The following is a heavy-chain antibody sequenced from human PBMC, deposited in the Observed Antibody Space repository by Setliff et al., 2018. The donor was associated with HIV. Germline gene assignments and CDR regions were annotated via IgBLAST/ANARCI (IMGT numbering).Heavy chain of an antibody. D-gene: IGHD3-9*01. V-gene: IGHV3-11*04. Sequence: PGGSLRLSCAASGFTFSDYYMSWIRQAPGKGLEWVSYISSSDTIYYADSVKGRFTISRDNAKNSLYLQMNSLRAEDTALYYCARDSSRGYLDWLSLKYYYSYYIDVWGKGTTVTVSS. J-gene: IGHJ6*03. CDR1: GFTFSDYY. CDR2: ISSSDTI. CDR3: ARDSSRGYLDWLSLKYYYSYYIDV.